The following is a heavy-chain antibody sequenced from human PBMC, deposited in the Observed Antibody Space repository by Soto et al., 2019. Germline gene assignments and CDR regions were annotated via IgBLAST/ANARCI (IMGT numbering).Heavy chain of an antibody. D-gene: IGHD3-16*01. CDR1: GFTFSSYA. J-gene: IGHJ3*01. CDR3: AKTRWESVSPGAFDV. V-gene: IGHV3-23*01. CDR2: ISGSGGST. Sequence: PGGSLRLSCAASGFTFSSYAMSWVRQAPGKGLEWVSAISGSGGSTYYADSVKGRFTISRDNSKNTLYLQMNSLRAEDTAVYYGAKTRWESVSPGAFDVWGQGTMVTVSS.